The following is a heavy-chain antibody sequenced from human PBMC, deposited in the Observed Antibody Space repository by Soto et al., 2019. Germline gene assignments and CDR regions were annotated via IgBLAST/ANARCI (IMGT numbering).Heavy chain of an antibody. D-gene: IGHD3-10*01. CDR3: AREYGSGSYYYYYYGMDV. CDR2: IGTAGDT. CDR1: GFTFRSYD. V-gene: IGHV3-13*01. Sequence: GGSLRLSCAASGFTFRSYDMHWVRQAKGKGLEWVSAIGTAGDTYYPGSVKGRFTISRENAKNSLYLQMNSLRAEDTAVYYCAREYGSGSYYYYYYGMDVWGQGTTVTVSS. J-gene: IGHJ6*02.